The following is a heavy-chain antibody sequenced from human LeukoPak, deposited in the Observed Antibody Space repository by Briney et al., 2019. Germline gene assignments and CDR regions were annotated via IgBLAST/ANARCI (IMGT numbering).Heavy chain of an antibody. J-gene: IGHJ5*02. CDR1: GVSTNTYYY. CDR2: VDYSGRT. CDR3: ARDVGRITMIVATNWFDP. V-gene: IGHV4-59*12. Sequence: SETLSLTCTVSGVSTNTYYYWSWIRQPPGKGLEWIGYVDYSGRTNYNPSLKSRVTISVDTSKNQFSLKLSSVTAADTAVYYCARDVGRITMIVATNWFDPWGQGTLVTVSS. D-gene: IGHD3-22*01.